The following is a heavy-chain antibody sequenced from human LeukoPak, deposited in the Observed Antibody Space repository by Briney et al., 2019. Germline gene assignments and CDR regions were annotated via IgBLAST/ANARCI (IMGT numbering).Heavy chain of an antibody. CDR2: IIPILGIA. D-gene: IGHD2-2*02. CDR1: GGTFSSYA. CDR3: ARGAFRIVVVPAAIGRDAFDI. Sequence: SVKVSCKASGGTFSSYAISWVRPAPGQGLEWMGRIIPILGIANYAQKFQGRVTITADKSTSTAYMELSSLRSEDTAVYYCARGAFRIVVVPAAIGRDAFDIWGQGTMVTVSS. V-gene: IGHV1-69*04. J-gene: IGHJ3*02.